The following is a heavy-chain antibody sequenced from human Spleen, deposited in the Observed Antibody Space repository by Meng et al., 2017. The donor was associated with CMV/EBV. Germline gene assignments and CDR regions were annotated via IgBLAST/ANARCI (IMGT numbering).Heavy chain of an antibody. D-gene: IGHD4-17*01. CDR1: GFSFRSYA. CDR2: ISFDDINK. CDR3: ARGKVPDYGGSLGDAFDV. V-gene: IGHV3-30*04. Sequence: GGSLRLSCAASGFSFRSYAMHWVRLAPGKGLEWVAVISFDDINKFYATSVKGRFTISRDASKHTVYLQMDRLRSEDTGVYYCARGKVPDYGGSLGDAFDVWGQGTVVTVSS. J-gene: IGHJ3*01.